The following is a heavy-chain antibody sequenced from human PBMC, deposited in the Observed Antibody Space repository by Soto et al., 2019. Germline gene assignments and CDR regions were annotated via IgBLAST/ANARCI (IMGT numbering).Heavy chain of an antibody. CDR2: VDASGNT. CDR3: ARDVGGSVVLHCFDP. D-gene: IGHD3-22*01. J-gene: IGHJ5*02. CDR1: GHSISADY. Sequence: QVQLQESGPGLVKASETLSLSCTVSGHSISADYWSWIRQPAGKRLEWIGRVDASGNTNYNPSLMSRVTMSVATSKNELFLKVRTVTAADTAMYLCARDVGGSVVLHCFDPWGQGALVTVSS. V-gene: IGHV4-4*07.